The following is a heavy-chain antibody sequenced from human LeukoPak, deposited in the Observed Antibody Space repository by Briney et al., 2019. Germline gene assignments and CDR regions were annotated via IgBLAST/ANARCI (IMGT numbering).Heavy chain of an antibody. CDR2: IKEDGSER. J-gene: IGHJ4*02. D-gene: IGHD4-23*01. CDR1: GFNFSDFW. Sequence: GGSLRLSCAASGFTSGFNFSDFWMSWVRQAPGKGLEWVANIKEDGSERYSVGSLEGRFTTSRDNAKKSLYLQMNSLRAEDTAVYYCASTFGGNSDTYWGQGTLVTVSS. V-gene: IGHV3-7*01. CDR3: ASTFGGNSDTY.